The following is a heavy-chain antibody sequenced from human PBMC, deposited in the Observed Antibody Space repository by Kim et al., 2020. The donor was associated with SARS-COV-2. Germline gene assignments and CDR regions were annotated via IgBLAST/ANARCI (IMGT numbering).Heavy chain of an antibody. D-gene: IGHD2-21*02. J-gene: IGHJ6*02. CDR3: ARGQYCGGDCYSKYYYYYGMDV. CDR2: INYSGST. CDR1: GGSISSYY. Sequence: SETLSLTCTVSGGSISSYYWSWTRQPPGKGLEWIGYINYSGSTNYNPSLKSRVTISVDTSKNQFSLKLSSVTAADTAVYYCARGQYCGGDCYSKYYYYYGMDVWGQGTTVTVSS. V-gene: IGHV4-59*01.